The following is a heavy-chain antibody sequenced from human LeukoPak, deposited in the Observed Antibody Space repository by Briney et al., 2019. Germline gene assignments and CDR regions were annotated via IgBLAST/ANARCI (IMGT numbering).Heavy chain of an antibody. CDR3: ASPGRPYYYYGMDV. CDR1: GVTFSSFD. V-gene: IGHV3-48*02. Sequence: GGSLRFSCAASGVTFSSFDMNWVRQAPGKGLEWVSYISSSSSTIYYADSVKGRFTISRDNAKNSLYLQMNSLRDEDTAVYYCASPGRPYYYYGMDVWGQGTTVTVSS. J-gene: IGHJ6*02. CDR2: ISSSSSTI.